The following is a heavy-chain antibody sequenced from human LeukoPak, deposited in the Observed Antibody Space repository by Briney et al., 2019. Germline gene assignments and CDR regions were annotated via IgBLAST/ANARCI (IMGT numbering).Heavy chain of an antibody. D-gene: IGHD6-6*01. J-gene: IGHJ4*02. Sequence: PGGSLRLSCAASGFTFSSYSMNWVRQAPGKGLEWVSYISSSSSTIYYADSVKGRFTISRDNAKNSLYLQMNSLRAEDTAVYYCASGYSSSSIGPFDYWGQGTLVTVSS. V-gene: IGHV3-48*01. CDR2: ISSSSSTI. CDR3: ASGYSSSSIGPFDY. CDR1: GFTFSSYS.